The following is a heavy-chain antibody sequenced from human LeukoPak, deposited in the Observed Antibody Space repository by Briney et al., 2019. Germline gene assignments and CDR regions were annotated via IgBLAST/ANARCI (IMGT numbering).Heavy chain of an antibody. V-gene: IGHV3-9*01. J-gene: IGHJ4*02. Sequence: PGGSLRLSCAASGFTFNDYAMHWVRQAPGKGLGWVSGISWNSGSIGYADSVKGRFTISRDNSKNTLYLQMNSLRAEDTAVYYCAKDQGYCSGGSCYSSFDYWGQGTLVTVSS. CDR1: GFTFNDYA. CDR3: AKDQGYCSGGSCYSSFDY. CDR2: ISWNSGSI. D-gene: IGHD2-15*01.